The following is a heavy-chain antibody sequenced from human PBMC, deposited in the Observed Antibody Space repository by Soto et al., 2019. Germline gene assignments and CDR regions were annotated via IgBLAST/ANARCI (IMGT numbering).Heavy chain of an antibody. V-gene: IGHV1-69*02. D-gene: IGHD5-12*01. CDR2: IIPILGIA. J-gene: IGHJ4*02. Sequence: QVQLVQSGAEVKKPGSSVKVSCKASGGTFSSYTISWVRQAPGQGREWMGRIIPILGIANYAQKFQGRVTITADKSTSTAYMELSSLRSEDTAVYYCATTLGWLQVYRLDYWGQGTLVTVSS. CDR3: ATTLGWLQVYRLDY. CDR1: GGTFSSYT.